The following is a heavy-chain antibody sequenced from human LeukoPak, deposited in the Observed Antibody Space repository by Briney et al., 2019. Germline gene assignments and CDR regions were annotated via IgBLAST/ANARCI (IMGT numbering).Heavy chain of an antibody. J-gene: IGHJ4*02. Sequence: GGSLRLSCAASGFTFSSYAMHWVRQAPGKGLEWVAVISYDGSNKYYADSVKGRFTISRDNSKNTLYLQMNSLRAEDTAVYYCAKDSYYYDSSGYHYFDYWGQGTLVTVSS. D-gene: IGHD3-22*01. CDR1: GFTFSSYA. V-gene: IGHV3-30-3*01. CDR3: AKDSYYYDSSGYHYFDY. CDR2: ISYDGSNK.